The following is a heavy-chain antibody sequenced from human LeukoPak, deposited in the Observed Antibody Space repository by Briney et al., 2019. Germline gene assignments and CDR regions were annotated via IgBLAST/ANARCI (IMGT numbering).Heavy chain of an antibody. CDR3: ARPRVAEGYYYYFDY. CDR2: IYPGDSDT. V-gene: IGHV5-51*01. Sequence: GESLKISCQASGYTFTNYWIGWVRQMPGKGLEWMGFIYPGDSDTRYSPSFQGQVTISADKSISTAYLQWSSLKASDTAMYYCARPRVAEGYYYYFDYWGQGTLVTVSS. J-gene: IGHJ4*02. CDR1: GYTFTNYW. D-gene: IGHD3-22*01.